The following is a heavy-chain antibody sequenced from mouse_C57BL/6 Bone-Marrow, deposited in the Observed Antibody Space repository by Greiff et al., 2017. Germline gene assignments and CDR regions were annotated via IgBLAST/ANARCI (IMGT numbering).Heavy chain of an antibody. CDR1: GYAFSSSW. J-gene: IGHJ1*03. V-gene: IGHV1-82*01. CDR2: IYPGDGDT. Sequence: QVQLQQSGPELVKPGASVKISCKASGYAFSSSWMNWVKQRPGKGLEWIGRIYPGDGDTNYNGKFKGKATLTADKSSSTAYMQLISLTSEDSAVYFCAREKENYYGSITWCVDVWGTGTTVTVSS. D-gene: IGHD1-1*01. CDR3: AREKENYYGSITWCVDV.